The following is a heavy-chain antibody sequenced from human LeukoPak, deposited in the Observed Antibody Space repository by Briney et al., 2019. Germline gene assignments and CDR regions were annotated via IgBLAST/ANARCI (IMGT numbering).Heavy chain of an antibody. V-gene: IGHV3-23*01. CDR2: ISGSGGST. D-gene: IGHD6-13*01. CDR3: ARGASSSWYGRYFDY. Sequence: GGSLRLSCAASGFTFSSYAMSWVRQAPGKGLEWVSAISGSGGSTYYADSVKGRFTISRHNSKNTLYLQMNSLRAEDTAVYYCARGASSSWYGRYFDYWGQGTLVTVSS. CDR1: GFTFSSYA. J-gene: IGHJ4*02.